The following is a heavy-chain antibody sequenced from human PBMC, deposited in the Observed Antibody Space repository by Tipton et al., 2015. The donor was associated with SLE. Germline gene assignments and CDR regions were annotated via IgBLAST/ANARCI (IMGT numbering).Heavy chain of an antibody. V-gene: IGHV4-59*01. D-gene: IGHD6-19*01. CDR3: ARGVAERLGLDF. Sequence: TLSLTCTVSGGSIGPYYWHWIRQSPGKALEWIGYIYFDGNSNGRGNYNPSLKSRVTMSVDPSKMQFSLNLNSVTAADTALYFCARGVAERLGLDFWGQGILVTVSS. J-gene: IGHJ4*02. CDR2: IYFDGNS. CDR1: GGSIGPYY.